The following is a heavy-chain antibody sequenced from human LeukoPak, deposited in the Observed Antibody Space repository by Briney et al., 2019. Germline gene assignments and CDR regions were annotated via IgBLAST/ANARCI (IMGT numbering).Heavy chain of an antibody. CDR1: GESFSDYD. D-gene: IGHD3-16*02. V-gene: IGHV4-34*01. CDR2: INHSGRT. Sequence: SETLSLTCAVYGESFSDYDWSWIRQPPGKGLEWIGEINHSGRTKYNPSLKSRLTLSVDTSTNQFSLKLTYVTAADTAVYYCARMGGPYYDYIWGTYRYTNFDYWGQGTLVTVSS. J-gene: IGHJ4*02. CDR3: ARMGGPYYDYIWGTYRYTNFDY.